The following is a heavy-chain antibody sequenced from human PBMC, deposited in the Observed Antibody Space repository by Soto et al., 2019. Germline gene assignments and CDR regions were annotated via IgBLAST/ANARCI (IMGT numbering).Heavy chain of an antibody. Sequence: EVQVVESGGGLVKPGGSLRLSCTASGSPFSTYGMNWVRQAPGKGLEWISSISNGGDYIYYADSVQGRFTISRDNAKNSLYLQMNSLRAEDTAVYFCARDESGGSSIRYWGQGTLVSVSS. D-gene: IGHD3-3*02. CDR3: ARDESGGSSIRY. J-gene: IGHJ4*02. V-gene: IGHV3-21*01. CDR2: ISNGGDYI. CDR1: GSPFSTYG.